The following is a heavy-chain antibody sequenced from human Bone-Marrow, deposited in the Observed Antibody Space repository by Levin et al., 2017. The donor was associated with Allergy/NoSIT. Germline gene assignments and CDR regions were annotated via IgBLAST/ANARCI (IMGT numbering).Heavy chain of an antibody. D-gene: IGHD3-16*01. CDR3: VDDSWGFNT. V-gene: IGHV3-64D*06. CDR1: GFSFSSYA. CDR2: IGHDGSVT. Sequence: PGGSLRLSCSTSGFSFSSYAMHWFRQAPGKGLEHVSVIGHDGSVTGYADSVKGRFTVSRDNSKNTLYLQMKTLTIEDTAIYYCVDDSWGFNTWGQGTTVTVSS. J-gene: IGHJ3*02.